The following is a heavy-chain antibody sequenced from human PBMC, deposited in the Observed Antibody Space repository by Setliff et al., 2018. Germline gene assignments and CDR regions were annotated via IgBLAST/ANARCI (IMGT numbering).Heavy chain of an antibody. D-gene: IGHD2-15*01. CDR2: ISTYNGDT. J-gene: IGHJ3*02. Sequence: ASVKVSCKASGYTFTSYGISWVRQAPGQGLEWMGWISTYNGDTDYAQKLQDRLTMTTDTSTSTAYMELSSLRSEDTAVYYCARGGTIRRAFEMWGQGTMVTVSS. CDR1: GYTFTSYG. CDR3: ARGGTIRRAFEM. V-gene: IGHV1-18*01.